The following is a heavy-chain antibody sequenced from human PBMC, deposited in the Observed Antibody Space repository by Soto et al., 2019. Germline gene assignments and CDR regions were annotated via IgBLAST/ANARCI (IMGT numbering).Heavy chain of an antibody. D-gene: IGHD2-8*02. V-gene: IGHV4-34*01. Sequence: QVQLQQWGAGLLKPSENLSLTCAVYGGSFSGYYWTWIRQPPGTGLEWIGEINHSGSTNYNPSRKRRVTLAVDTSKNQFSLKLTSVTDADTAVYYCARDKITGLFEYWGQGTLVTVSA. CDR3: ARDKITGLFEY. CDR2: INHSGST. J-gene: IGHJ4*02. CDR1: GGSFSGYY.